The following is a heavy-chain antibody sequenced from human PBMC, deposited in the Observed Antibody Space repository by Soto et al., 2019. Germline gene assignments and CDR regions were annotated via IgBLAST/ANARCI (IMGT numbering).Heavy chain of an antibody. CDR2: IIPIFGTA. CDR3: ARGMVATIEYYYYYYGMDV. J-gene: IGHJ6*02. V-gene: IGHV1-69*13. Sequence: GSSVKVSCKASGGTFSSYAISWVRQAPGQGLEWMGGIIPIFGTANYAQKFQGRVTITADESTSTAYMELSSLRSEDTAVYYCARGMVATIEYYYYYYGMDVWGQGTTVTVSS. CDR1: GGTFSSYA. D-gene: IGHD5-12*01.